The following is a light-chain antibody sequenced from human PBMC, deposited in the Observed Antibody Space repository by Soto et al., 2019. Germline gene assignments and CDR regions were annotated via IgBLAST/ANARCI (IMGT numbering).Light chain of an antibody. Sequence: EIVMTQSPATLSVSPGEGATLSCRASQSVSSKLAWYQQKPGQAPRLLIYGASSMATGIPARFSGSVSGTEFTLIISSLQSEDSAVYYCQQYNSWLWTFGQGTKVAIK. CDR1: QSVSSK. CDR2: GAS. J-gene: IGKJ1*01. CDR3: QQYNSWLWT. V-gene: IGKV3-15*01.